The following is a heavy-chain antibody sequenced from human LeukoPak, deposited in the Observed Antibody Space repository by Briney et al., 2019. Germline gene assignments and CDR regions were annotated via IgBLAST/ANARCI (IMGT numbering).Heavy chain of an antibody. D-gene: IGHD6-19*01. CDR2: ISAYNGNT. Sequence: GASVKVSCKASGYTFTSYGISWVRQAPGQGLEWMGWISAYNGNTNYAQKFQGRVTITADKSTSTAYMELSSLRSEDTAVYYCARVRAVAGRGPSEAFDIWGQGAMVTVSS. J-gene: IGHJ3*02. V-gene: IGHV1-18*01. CDR3: ARVRAVAGRGPSEAFDI. CDR1: GYTFTSYG.